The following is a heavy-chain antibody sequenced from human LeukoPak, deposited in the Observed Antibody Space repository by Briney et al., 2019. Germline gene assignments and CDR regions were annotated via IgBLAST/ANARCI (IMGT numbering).Heavy chain of an antibody. CDR2: IYYSGST. D-gene: IGHD2-2*01. CDR1: GGSISSSSYY. Sequence: SETLSLTCTVSGGSISSSSYYWGWIRQPPGKGLEWIGSIYYSGSTYYNPSLKSRVTISVDTSKNQFSLKLSSVTAADTAVYYCARRVVVPAAKVSDDAFDNWGQGTMVTVFS. CDR3: ARRVVVPAAKVSDDAFDN. V-gene: IGHV4-39*01. J-gene: IGHJ3*02.